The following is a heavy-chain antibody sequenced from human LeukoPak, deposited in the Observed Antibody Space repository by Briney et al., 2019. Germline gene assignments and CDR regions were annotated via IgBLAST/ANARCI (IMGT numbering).Heavy chain of an antibody. V-gene: IGHV3-30*02. CDR2: IRYDGNNK. D-gene: IGHD1-14*01. Sequence: PGGSLRLSCGASGFTFSNYGMLWVRQAPGKGLEWVAFIRYDGNNKLYADSMKGRFTISRDNSKNTLYLHINSLRAEDTAVYYCVKDNLLDYWGQGTLVIVSS. J-gene: IGHJ4*02. CDR1: GFTFSNYG. CDR3: VKDNLLDY.